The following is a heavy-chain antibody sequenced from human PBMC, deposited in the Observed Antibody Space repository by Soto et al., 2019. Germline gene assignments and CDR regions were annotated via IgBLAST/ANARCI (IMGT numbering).Heavy chain of an antibody. CDR2: INPSGGST. V-gene: IGHV1-46*01. Sequence: ASVKVSCKASGYTFTSYYMHWVRQAPGQGLEWMGIINPSGGSTSYAQKFQGRVTMTRDTSTSTVYMELSSLRSEDTAVYYCARDKAAAASWGSYYYGMDVRGQGTTVTVSS. J-gene: IGHJ6*02. D-gene: IGHD6-25*01. CDR3: ARDKAAAASWGSYYYGMDV. CDR1: GYTFTSYY.